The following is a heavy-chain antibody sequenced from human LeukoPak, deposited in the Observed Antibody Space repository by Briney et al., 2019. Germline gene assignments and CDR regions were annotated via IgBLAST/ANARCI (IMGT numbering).Heavy chain of an antibody. J-gene: IGHJ5*02. CDR2: INHSGST. D-gene: IGHD2-15*01. Sequence: SETLSLTCAVYGGSFSGYYWSWIRQPPGKGLEWIGEINHSGSTNYNPSLKSRVTISVDTSKNQFSLKLSSVTAADTAVYYCERGLRYCSGGSCPSRFDPWGQGTLVTVSS. V-gene: IGHV4-34*01. CDR1: GGSFSGYY. CDR3: ERGLRYCSGGSCPSRFDP.